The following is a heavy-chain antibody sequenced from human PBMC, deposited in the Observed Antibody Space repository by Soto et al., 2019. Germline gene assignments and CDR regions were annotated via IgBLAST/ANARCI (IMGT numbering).Heavy chain of an antibody. CDR2: ISGSGGST. Sequence: GSLRLSCAASGFTFSSYAMSWVRQAPGKGLEWVSAISGSGGSTYYADSVKGRFTISRDNSKNTLYLQMNSLRAEDTAVYYCAKLGFLEWLPSYYYYYGMDVWGQGTTVTVSS. J-gene: IGHJ6*02. CDR3: AKLGFLEWLPSYYYYYGMDV. D-gene: IGHD3-3*01. V-gene: IGHV3-23*01. CDR1: GFTFSSYA.